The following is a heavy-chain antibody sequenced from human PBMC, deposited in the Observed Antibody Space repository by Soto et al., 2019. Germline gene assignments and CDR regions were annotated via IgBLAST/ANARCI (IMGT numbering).Heavy chain of an antibody. CDR2: IYYSGST. D-gene: IGHD5-18*01. J-gene: IGHJ2*01. CDR3: ASAAVDTATWYFDL. CDR1: GGSISSGDYY. V-gene: IGHV4-30-4*01. Sequence: QVQLQESSPGLLKPSQTLSLTCTVSGGSISSGDYYWSWIRQPPGKGLEWIGYIYYSGSTYYNPSLKSRVTISVDTSKNQFSLKLSSVTAADTAVYYCASAAVDTATWYFDLWGRGTLVTVSS.